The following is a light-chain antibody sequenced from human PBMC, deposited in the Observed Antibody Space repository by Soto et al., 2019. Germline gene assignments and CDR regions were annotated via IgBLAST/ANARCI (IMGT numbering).Light chain of an antibody. CDR3: QQYNNGYT. CDR1: QSVSNN. J-gene: IGKJ2*01. CDR2: GAS. V-gene: IGKV3D-15*01. Sequence: EIVMTQSPATLSVSPGEGATLSCRASQSVSNNLAWYQQKPGQAPRLLIYGASTRATGIPVRFSGSGSGTEFTLTIRSLQSEDFAVYYCQQYNNGYTFGQGTKLEIK.